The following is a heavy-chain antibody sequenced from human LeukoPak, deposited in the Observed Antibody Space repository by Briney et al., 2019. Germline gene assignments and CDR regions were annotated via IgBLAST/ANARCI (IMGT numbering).Heavy chain of an antibody. CDR3: AKDPLSNYGSGSYPPLGYFDY. D-gene: IGHD3-10*01. J-gene: IGHJ4*02. Sequence: GGSLRLSCVASGFTFDDYAMHWVRQAPGKGLEWVSGISWNSGSIGYADSVKGRFTISRDNAKNSLYLQMNSLRAEDTALYYCAKDPLSNYGSGSYPPLGYFDYWGQGTLVTVSS. CDR2: ISWNSGSI. CDR1: GFTFDDYA. V-gene: IGHV3-9*01.